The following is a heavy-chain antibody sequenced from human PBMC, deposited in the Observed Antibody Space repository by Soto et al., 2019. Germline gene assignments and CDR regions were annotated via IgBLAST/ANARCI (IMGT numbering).Heavy chain of an antibody. D-gene: IGHD2-15*01. J-gene: IGHJ2*01. CDR3: ARDGCSGGSCYPVDWYFDL. Sequence: QLQLQESGSGLVKPSQTLSLTCAVSGGSISSGGYSWSWIRQPPGKGLEWIGYIYHSGSTYYNPSLKSRVTISVDRSQNQFSLKLSSVTAADTAVYYCARDGCSGGSCYPVDWYFDLWGRGTLVTVSS. V-gene: IGHV4-30-2*01. CDR1: GGSISSGGYS. CDR2: IYHSGST.